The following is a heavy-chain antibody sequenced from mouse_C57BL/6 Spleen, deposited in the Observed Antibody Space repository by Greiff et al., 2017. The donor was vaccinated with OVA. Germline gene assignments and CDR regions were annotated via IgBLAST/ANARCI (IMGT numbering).Heavy chain of an antibody. CDR1: GDTVTDYY. J-gene: IGHJ2*01. Sequence: EVQLQQSGPELVKPGASVKISSKASGDTVTDYYMNWVKQSHGKSLEWIGDINPNNGGTSYNQKFKGKATLTVDKSSSTAYMELRSLTSEDSAVYYCARSRTGTNYFDYWGQGTTLTVSS. D-gene: IGHD4-1*01. CDR3: ARSRTGTNYFDY. V-gene: IGHV1-26*01. CDR2: INPNNGGT.